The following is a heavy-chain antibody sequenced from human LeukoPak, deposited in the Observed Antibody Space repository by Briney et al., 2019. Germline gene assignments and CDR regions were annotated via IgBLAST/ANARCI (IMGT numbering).Heavy chain of an antibody. V-gene: IGHV3-64*01. J-gene: IGHJ4*02. CDR2: ISSNGGST. Sequence: GGSLRLSCAASGFTFSSYAMHWVRQAPGKGLEFVSVISSNGGSTYYANSVKGRFTISRDNSKNTLYPQMGSLRAEDMAVYYCARDGYCSSTSCPWAYFDFWGQGTLVTVSS. CDR1: GFTFSSYA. D-gene: IGHD2-2*01. CDR3: ARDGYCSSTSCPWAYFDF.